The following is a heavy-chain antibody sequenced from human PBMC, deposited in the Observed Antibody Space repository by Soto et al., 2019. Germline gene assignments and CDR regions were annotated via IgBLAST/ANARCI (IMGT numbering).Heavy chain of an antibody. CDR3: ARDRASIAVAGTIYYYYGMDV. CDR1: GYTFTGYY. Sequence: ASVKVSCKASGYTFTGYYMHWVGQAPGQGLEWMGWINPNSGGTNYAQKFQGWVTMTRDTSISTAYMELSRLRSDDTAVYYCARDRASIAVAGTIYYYYGMDVWGQGTTVTVSS. J-gene: IGHJ6*02. V-gene: IGHV1-2*04. CDR2: INPNSGGT. D-gene: IGHD6-19*01.